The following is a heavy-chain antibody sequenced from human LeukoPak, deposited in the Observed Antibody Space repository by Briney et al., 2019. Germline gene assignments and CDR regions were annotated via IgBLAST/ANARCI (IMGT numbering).Heavy chain of an antibody. CDR2: IDPSDSYT. CDR3: ATHTPNIVVVPAAAPTAPLLWFGD. J-gene: IGHJ4*02. CDR1: GYSFTSYW. V-gene: IGHV5-10-1*01. D-gene: IGHD2-2*01. Sequence: GESLKISCKGSGYSFTSYWISWVRQIPGKGLEWMGRIDPSDSYTNYSPSFQGHVTISADKSISTAYLQWSSLKASDTAMYYCATHTPNIVVVPAAAPTAPLLWFGDWGQGTLVTVSS.